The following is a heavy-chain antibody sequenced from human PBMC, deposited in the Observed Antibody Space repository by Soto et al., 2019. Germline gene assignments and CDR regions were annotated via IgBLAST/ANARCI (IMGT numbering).Heavy chain of an antibody. CDR2: ISYDGASK. J-gene: IGHJ4*02. V-gene: IGHV3-30-3*01. Sequence: QVQLVESGGGVVQPGRSLRLSCAASGLSFSSYAMHWVRQVPGKGLEWMAVISYDGASKYYADSVKGRFTISRDNSRNTLYPQMGSLRDDDTAVYYCARELERLFDYWGQGTLVTVSS. CDR3: ARELERLFDY. D-gene: IGHD1-1*01. CDR1: GLSFSSYA.